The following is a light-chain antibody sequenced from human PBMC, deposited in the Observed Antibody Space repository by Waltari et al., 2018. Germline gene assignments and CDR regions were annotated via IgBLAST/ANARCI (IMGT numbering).Light chain of an antibody. V-gene: IGKV3-20*01. CDR3: QQYGSSPFT. J-gene: IGKJ3*01. Sequence: EIVLTQSPGTLSLSPGERATLSCRASQSVSSSCLAWYQQKPGQAPRLLIYGASSRATGIPDRFSGGGSGTDFTLTISRLEPEDFAVYYCQQYGSSPFTFGPGTKVDIK. CDR1: QSVSSSC. CDR2: GAS.